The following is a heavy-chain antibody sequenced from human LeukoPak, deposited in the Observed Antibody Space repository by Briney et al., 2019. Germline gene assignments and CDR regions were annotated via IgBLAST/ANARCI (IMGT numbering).Heavy chain of an antibody. V-gene: IGHV3-30*18. CDR3: AKDGYGSGTFGDFQH. J-gene: IGHJ1*01. CDR1: GFTSSSYG. CDR2: ISYDGSNK. Sequence: PGGSLRLSCAASGFTSSSYGMHWVRQAPGKGLEWVAVISYDGSNKYYADSVKGRFTISRDNSKNTLYLQMNSLRAEDTAVYYCAKDGYGSGTFGDFQHWGQGTLVTVSS. D-gene: IGHD3-10*01.